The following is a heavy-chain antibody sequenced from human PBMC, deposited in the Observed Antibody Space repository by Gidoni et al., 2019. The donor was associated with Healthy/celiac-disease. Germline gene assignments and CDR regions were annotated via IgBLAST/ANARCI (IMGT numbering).Heavy chain of an antibody. CDR2: INHSGST. J-gene: IGHJ5*02. Sequence: QVQLQQWGAGLLKPSETLSLTCAVYGGSFSGYYWSWIRQPPGKGLEWIGEINHSGSTNYNPSLKSRVTRSVDTSKNQFSLKLSSVTAADTAVYYCASFPCLISTTAAFDNWFDPWGQGTLVTVSS. CDR3: ASFPCLISTTAAFDNWFDP. V-gene: IGHV4-34*01. CDR1: GGSFSGYY. D-gene: IGHD2-2*01.